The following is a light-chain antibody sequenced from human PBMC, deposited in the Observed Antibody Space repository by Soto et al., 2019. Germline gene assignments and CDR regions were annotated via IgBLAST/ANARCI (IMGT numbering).Light chain of an antibody. J-gene: IGKJ1*01. V-gene: IGKV1-5*03. Sequence: DIQMTQSASTLSASFGDRVTITCRASQSISSWLAWYQQKPGKAPKLLIYKASSLESGVPSRFSGSGYGTEFTLTISSLQTDDFATYYCQQYDSYSWTFDQGTKVDIK. CDR3: QQYDSYSWT. CDR2: KAS. CDR1: QSISSW.